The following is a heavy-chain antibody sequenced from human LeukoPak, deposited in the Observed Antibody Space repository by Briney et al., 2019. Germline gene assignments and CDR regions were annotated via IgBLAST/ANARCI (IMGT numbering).Heavy chain of an antibody. J-gene: IGHJ4*02. Sequence: GGSLRLSCAASGFTFSSYAMSWVRQAPGKGLEWVSGISDSGDSTNYADSVKGRFTISRDKSKNTLYLQMNSLRAEDTAVYYCARDVGGNGGGGTFDYWGQGTLVTVSS. D-gene: IGHD2-8*01. CDR3: ARDVGGNGGGGTFDY. CDR1: GFTFSSYA. V-gene: IGHV3-23*01. CDR2: ISDSGDST.